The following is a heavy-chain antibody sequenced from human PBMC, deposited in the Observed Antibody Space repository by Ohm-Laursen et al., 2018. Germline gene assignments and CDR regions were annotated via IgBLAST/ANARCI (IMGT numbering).Heavy chain of an antibody. CDR2: INHSRST. CDR3: ARGDSGWWCRIDY. J-gene: IGHJ4*02. D-gene: IGHD6-19*01. Sequence: SETLSLTCAVYGGSFNGYYWNWIRQPPGKGLEWIGEINHSRSTKYNSSFKSRVTISVDTSKNQFSLKMSSATAADTAVYYCARGDSGWWCRIDYWGQGTLVTVSS. CDR1: GGSFNGYY. V-gene: IGHV4-34*01.